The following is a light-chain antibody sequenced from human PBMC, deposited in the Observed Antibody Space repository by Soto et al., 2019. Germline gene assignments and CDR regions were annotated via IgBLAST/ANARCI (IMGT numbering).Light chain of an antibody. CDR3: QQYNNWWT. CDR2: GAS. V-gene: IGKV3-15*01. J-gene: IGKJ1*01. Sequence: EIVMTQSPATLSVSPGERATLSCRASQSVSNNLAWYQQKPGQAPRLLISGASTRATGIPDRFSGSGSGTEFTLTISSLQPEDFAVYYCQQYNNWWTFGQGTKVEIK. CDR1: QSVSNN.